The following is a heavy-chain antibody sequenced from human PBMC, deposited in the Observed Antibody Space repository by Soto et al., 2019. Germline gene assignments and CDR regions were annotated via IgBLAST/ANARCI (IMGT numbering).Heavy chain of an antibody. CDR2: ISAYNGNT. V-gene: IGHV1-18*01. D-gene: IGHD6-6*01. Sequence: GASVKVSCKASGYTFTSYGISWVRQAPGQGLEWMGWISAYNGNTDYAQKLQGRVTMTTNTSISTAYMELSSLRSEDTAVYYCWGSSKYYYGMDVWGQGTTVTVSS. CDR1: GYTFTSYG. CDR3: WGSSKYYYGMDV. J-gene: IGHJ6*02.